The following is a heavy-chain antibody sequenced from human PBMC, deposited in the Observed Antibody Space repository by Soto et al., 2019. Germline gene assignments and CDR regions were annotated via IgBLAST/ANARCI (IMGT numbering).Heavy chain of an antibody. V-gene: IGHV1-3*01. Sequence: QVQLVQSGAEVKKPGASVKISCKASGYTFTRYTMNWGRQAPGQRLEWMGWINPDNGNTKSSQKFQDRVIITRDTSASTAYTDLSSLRSDDTAVYYCARGIATGQLDPWGQGTLVTVSS. CDR3: ARGIATGQLDP. CDR2: INPDNGNT. D-gene: IGHD2-15*01. J-gene: IGHJ5*02. CDR1: GYTFTRYT.